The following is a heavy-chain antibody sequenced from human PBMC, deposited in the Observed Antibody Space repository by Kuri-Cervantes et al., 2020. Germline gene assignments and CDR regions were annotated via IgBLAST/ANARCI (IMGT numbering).Heavy chain of an antibody. V-gene: IGHV4-31*02. J-gene: IGHJ4*02. CDR1: GDSISTDTYH. D-gene: IGHD6-13*01. CDR3: ARVHTSSWSD. CDR2: ISHSGTS. Sequence: SCTVSGDSISTDTYHWSWVRQHPGKGLEWIGDISHSGTSYYNPSLESRLALSLDTSKNNFSLKLTSVTAADTAVYYCARVHTSSWSDWGQGTLVTVSS.